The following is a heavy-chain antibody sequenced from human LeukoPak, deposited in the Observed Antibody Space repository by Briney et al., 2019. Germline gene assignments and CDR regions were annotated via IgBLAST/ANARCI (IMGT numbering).Heavy chain of an antibody. CDR1: GGTFSSYA. CDR2: IIPIFGTA. Sequence: ASVTVSCKASGGTFSSYATSWVRQAPGQGLEWMGGIIPIFGTANYAQKFRGRVTITADESTSTAYMELSSLRSEDTAVYYCASNGYCSGGSCAFDYWGQGTLVTVSS. J-gene: IGHJ4*02. D-gene: IGHD2-15*01. V-gene: IGHV1-69*13. CDR3: ASNGYCSGGSCAFDY.